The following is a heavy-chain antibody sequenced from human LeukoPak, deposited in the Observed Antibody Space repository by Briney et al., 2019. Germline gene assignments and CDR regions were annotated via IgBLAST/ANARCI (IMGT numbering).Heavy chain of an antibody. D-gene: IGHD5-24*01. Sequence: ASVKVSGKASGYTFTSYYMHWVRQAPGQGLEWMGIINPSGGSTSYAQKFQGRVTMTRDTSTSTVYMELSSLRSEDTAVYYCARDREMATIRSRGYYYYYMDVWGKGTTVTVSS. CDR1: GYTFTSYY. J-gene: IGHJ6*03. CDR3: ARDREMATIRSRGYYYYYMDV. CDR2: INPSGGST. V-gene: IGHV1-46*01.